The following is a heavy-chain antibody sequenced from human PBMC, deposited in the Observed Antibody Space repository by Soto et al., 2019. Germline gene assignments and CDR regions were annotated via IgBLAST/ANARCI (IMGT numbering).Heavy chain of an antibody. J-gene: IGHJ6*02. CDR1: GDSISRGGYS. CDR3: ARGSSSCYDYGMDV. Sequence: SETLSLTCAVSGDSISRGGYSWTWIRQPPGKALEWIGNIYDSGSTSYNPSLKSRVTISVDRSKNQFSLKLTSVTAADTAVYFCARGSSSCYDYGMDVWGQGTTVTVS. V-gene: IGHV4-30-2*01. D-gene: IGHD6-6*01. CDR2: IYDSGST.